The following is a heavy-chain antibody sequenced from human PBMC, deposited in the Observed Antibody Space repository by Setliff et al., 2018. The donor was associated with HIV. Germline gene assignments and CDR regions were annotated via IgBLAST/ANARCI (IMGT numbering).Heavy chain of an antibody. J-gene: IGHJ6*02. Sequence: GGSLRLSCAASGFSFSSYGMHWVRQAPGKGLEWVALISYDGSTKDYADSVKGRSTISRDNSKNTLYLQMNSLRAEDTAVYYCARDPGPSFGELFDYYYYYGMDVWGQGTTVTVSS. D-gene: IGHD3-10*01. CDR1: GFSFSSYG. CDR3: ARDPGPSFGELFDYYYYYGMDV. CDR2: ISYDGSTK. V-gene: IGHV3-30*03.